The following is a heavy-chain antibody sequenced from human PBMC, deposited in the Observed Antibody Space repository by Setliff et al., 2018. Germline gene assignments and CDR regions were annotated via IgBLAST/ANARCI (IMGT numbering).Heavy chain of an antibody. CDR2: IYPGDSDT. CDR1: GYSFTSYR. D-gene: IGHD3-22*01. CDR3: ASTLYYYDSSGYGAFDI. J-gene: IGHJ3*02. V-gene: IGHV5-51*01. Sequence: GESLKISCKGSGYSFTSYRIGWVRQMPGKGLEWMGIIYPGDSDTRYSPSFQGQVTISADKSISTAYLQWSSLKASDTAMYYCASTLYYYDSSGYGAFDIWGQGTMVTVSS.